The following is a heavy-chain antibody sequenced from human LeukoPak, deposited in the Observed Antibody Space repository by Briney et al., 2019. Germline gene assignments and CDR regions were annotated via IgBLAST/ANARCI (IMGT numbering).Heavy chain of an antibody. CDR1: GFAFWDYS. CDR3: VRDWGGYGLDV. CDR2: IDSRSSDI. J-gene: IGHJ6*02. Sequence: GGSLRLSCAASGFAFWDYSMNWVRQAPGKGLEWVSTIDSRSSDIHYADSARGRLTISRDNAKNSLYLQMDSLRAEDTAVYYCVRDWGGYGLDVWGQGTTVTVS. V-gene: IGHV3-21*01. D-gene: IGHD3-16*01.